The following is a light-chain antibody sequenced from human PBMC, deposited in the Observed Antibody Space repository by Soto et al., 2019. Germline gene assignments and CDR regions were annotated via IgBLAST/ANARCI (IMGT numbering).Light chain of an antibody. V-gene: IGKV1-33*01. Sequence: DIQMTQSPSSLSASVGDRVTITCQASQDITNYLNWYQQKPGKAPRLLVYDGSNLDTGVPSRFSVSGSGTHFYFTISSLHPEDIATDYCQQFDSLPITFGQGTRLEI. J-gene: IGKJ5*01. CDR3: QQFDSLPIT. CDR2: DGS. CDR1: QDITNY.